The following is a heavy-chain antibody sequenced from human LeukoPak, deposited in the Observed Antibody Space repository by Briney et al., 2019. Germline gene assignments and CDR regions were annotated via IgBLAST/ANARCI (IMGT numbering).Heavy chain of an antibody. CDR2: ISAYNGNT. Sequence: ASVKVSCKASGYTFTSYGISWVRQAPGQGREWMGWISAYNGNTNYAQKLQGRVTMTTDTSTSTAYMELRSLRSDDTAVYYCARDREDYLGEVFDYWGQGTLVTVSS. CDR3: ARDREDYLGEVFDY. D-gene: IGHD3-10*01. J-gene: IGHJ4*02. V-gene: IGHV1-18*01. CDR1: GYTFTSYG.